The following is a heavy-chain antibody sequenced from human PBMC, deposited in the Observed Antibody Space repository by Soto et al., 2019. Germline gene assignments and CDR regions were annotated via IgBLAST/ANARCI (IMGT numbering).Heavy chain of an antibody. J-gene: IGHJ4*02. D-gene: IGHD3-22*01. CDR3: ASGHYDRGGCYPW. CDR1: GGSFSGYY. V-gene: IGHV4-34*01. Sequence: QVQLQQWGAGLLKPSETLSLTCAVYGGSFSGYYWSWIRQPPGKGLEWIGEINHSGSTNYNPSLESRVTISVDTSKNQFSLKLGSVTAAGTAGYYCASGHYDRGGCYPWWGQGTLVTVSS. CDR2: INHSGST.